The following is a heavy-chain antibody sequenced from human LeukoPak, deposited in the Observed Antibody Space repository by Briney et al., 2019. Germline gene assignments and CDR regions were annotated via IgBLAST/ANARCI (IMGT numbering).Heavy chain of an antibody. CDR2: ISAYNGNT. Sequence: ASVKVSCKASGYTFTTYGISWVRQAPGQGLEWMGWISAYNGNTKYAQNLQGRVTMTTDTSTSTAYMELRRLRSDDTAVYYCARQHYGGNSVPWDYWGQGTLVTVSS. V-gene: IGHV1-18*01. CDR1: GYTFTTYG. J-gene: IGHJ4*02. D-gene: IGHD4-23*01. CDR3: ARQHYGGNSVPWDY.